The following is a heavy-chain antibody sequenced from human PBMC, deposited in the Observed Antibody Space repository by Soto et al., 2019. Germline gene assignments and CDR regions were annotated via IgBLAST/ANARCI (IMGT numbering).Heavy chain of an antibody. D-gene: IGHD3-22*01. CDR2: IIPIFGTA. V-gene: IGHV1-69*12. J-gene: IGHJ4*02. CDR3: ASHSDSSAYYYRGLDY. Sequence: QVQLVQSGAEVKKPGSSVKVSCKASGGTFSSYAISWVRQAPGQGLEWRGGIIPIFGTADYAQKFQGRVTITAXXXKXPAYMALSSLRSEDTPVYYCASHSDSSAYYYRGLDYWGQGTLVTVSS. CDR1: GGTFSSYA.